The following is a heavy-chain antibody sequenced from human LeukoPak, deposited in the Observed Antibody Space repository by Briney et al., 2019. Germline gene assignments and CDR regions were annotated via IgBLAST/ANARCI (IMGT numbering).Heavy chain of an antibody. J-gene: IGHJ4*02. CDR1: GFTFSDYY. V-gene: IGHV3-11*01. CDR3: AKAPYYLGPGSYYPDRYFDY. CDR2: ISSSGSTI. Sequence: GGSLRLSCAASGFTFSDYYMSWIRQAPGKGLERVSYISSSGSTIYYADSVKGRFTISRDNAKNTLYLHMNSLRAEDTAVYYCAKAPYYLGPGSYYPDRYFDYWAQGTQVTVSS. D-gene: IGHD3-10*01.